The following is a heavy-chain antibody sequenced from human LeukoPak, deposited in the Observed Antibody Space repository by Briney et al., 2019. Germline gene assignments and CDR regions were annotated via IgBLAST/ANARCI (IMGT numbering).Heavy chain of an antibody. CDR3: ARGLWRFGELNYYYMDV. CDR2: IYTSGST. Sequence: PSETLSLTCTVSGGSISSYYWSWIRQPAGKGLEWIGRIYTSGSTNYNPSLKSRVTMSVDTSKDQFSLKLSSVTAADTAVYYCARGLWRFGELNYYYMDVWGKGTTVTVSS. V-gene: IGHV4-4*07. J-gene: IGHJ6*03. CDR1: GGSISSYY. D-gene: IGHD3-10*01.